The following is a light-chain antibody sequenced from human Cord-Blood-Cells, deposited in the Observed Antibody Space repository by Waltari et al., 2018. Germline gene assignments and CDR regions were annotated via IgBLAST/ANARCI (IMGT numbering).Light chain of an antibody. CDR3: QQSYSTPYT. CDR2: AAY. V-gene: IGKV1-39*01. Sequence: DSQMTQTPSSLSASVGDRVTITNRASKSIRSYLNWDQQKQGKAPKLLCNAAYRLQSGVPSRFSGSCSGTDFTLTISSLQPEDFATYYLQQSYSTPYTFGQGTKLEIK. J-gene: IGKJ2*01. CDR1: KSIRSY.